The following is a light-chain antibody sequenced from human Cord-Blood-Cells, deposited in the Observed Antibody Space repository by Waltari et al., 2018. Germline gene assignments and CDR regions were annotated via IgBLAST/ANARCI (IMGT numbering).Light chain of an antibody. CDR2: EGS. J-gene: IGLJ2*01. CDR1: SSDVGSFNL. CDR3: CSYAGSSTLV. V-gene: IGLV2-23*01. Sequence: QSALTQPASVSGSPGQSITIPCPGTSSDVGSFNLVSWYQQHPGKAPKLMIDEGSKRPSGVSNRFSGSKSGDTASLTISGLQAEDEADYYCCSYAGSSTLVFGGGTKLTVL.